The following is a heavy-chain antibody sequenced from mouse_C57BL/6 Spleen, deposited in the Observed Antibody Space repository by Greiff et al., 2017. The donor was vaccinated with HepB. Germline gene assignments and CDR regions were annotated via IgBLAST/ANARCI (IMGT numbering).Heavy chain of an antibody. CDR2: IDPSDSET. CDR1: GYTFTSYW. J-gene: IGHJ1*03. V-gene: IGHV1-52*01. Sequence: VQLQQPGAELVRPGSSVKLSCKASGYTFTSYWMHWVKQRPIQGLEWIGNIDPSDSETHYNQKFKDKATLTVDKASSTAYMQLSSLTSEDSAVYYCARRGSMVTTGYFDVWGTGTTVTVSS. CDR3: ARRGSMVTTGYFDV. D-gene: IGHD2-2*01.